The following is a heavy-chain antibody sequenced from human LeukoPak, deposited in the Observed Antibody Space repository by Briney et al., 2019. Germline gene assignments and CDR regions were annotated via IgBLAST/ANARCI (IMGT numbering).Heavy chain of an antibody. D-gene: IGHD5-12*01. CDR1: GYTFSSYG. CDR2: ISAYNGNT. V-gene: IGHV1-18*01. J-gene: IGHJ6*03. Sequence: GASVKVSCKASGYTFSSYGSSWVRQAPGQGLEWMGWISAYNGNTNYAQKLQGRVTMTTDTSTSTAYMELRSLRSDDTAVYYCARVGSGYDLAVGDYYYYYMDVWGKGTTVTVSS. CDR3: ARVGSGYDLAVGDYYYYYMDV.